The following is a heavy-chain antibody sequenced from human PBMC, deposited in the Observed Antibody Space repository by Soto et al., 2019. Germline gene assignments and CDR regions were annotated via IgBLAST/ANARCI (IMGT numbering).Heavy chain of an antibody. V-gene: IGHV4-30-4*01. CDR3: ARSRHSRSYFFDY. Sequence: SETLSLTCTVSGGSISSGDYYWSWIRQPPGKGLEWIAYIHHTGSPYYNLSLKSRLTISIDTSKDQFSLRLSSVTAADTAVYYCARSRHSRSYFFDYWGQGILVTVSS. J-gene: IGHJ4*02. CDR1: GGSISSGDYY. D-gene: IGHD1-26*01. CDR2: IHHTGSP.